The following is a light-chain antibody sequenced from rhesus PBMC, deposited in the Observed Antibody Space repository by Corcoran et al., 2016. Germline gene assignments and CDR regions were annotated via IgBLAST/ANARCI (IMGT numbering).Light chain of an antibody. CDR3: QQYNIWPRT. V-gene: IGKV3-42*03. CDR1: QNANNS. CDR2: GAS. J-gene: IGKJ1*01. Sequence: EIVLTQSPATLSLSPGERATLSCRASQNANNSLAWYQQKPKQPPRLRINGASSRATGIPDRFRGRGSGTDFTLTISSLEPEDFAVYYCQQYNIWPRTFGRGTKVEIK.